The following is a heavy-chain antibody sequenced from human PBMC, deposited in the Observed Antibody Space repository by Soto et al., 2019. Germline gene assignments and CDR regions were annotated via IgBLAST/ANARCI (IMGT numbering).Heavy chain of an antibody. CDR2: ISNSGGPT. CDR1: GVTFSSYE. Sequence: LRLSCIYSGVTFSSYEMNWVRQAPGKGLEWVSYISNSGGPTFYADSVKGRFTISRDNAKNSLSLQMNSLRVEDTAVYYCARGNFYYGVDVWGQGTTVTVSS. V-gene: IGHV3-48*03. J-gene: IGHJ6*02. CDR3: ARGNFYYGVDV.